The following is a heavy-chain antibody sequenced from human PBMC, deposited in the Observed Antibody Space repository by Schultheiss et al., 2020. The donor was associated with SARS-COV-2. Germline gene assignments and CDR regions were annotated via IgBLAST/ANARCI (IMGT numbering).Heavy chain of an antibody. D-gene: IGHD6-19*01. CDR2: INPNSGGT. CDR3: ARDGSGWLEDYYYYYGMDV. J-gene: IGHJ6*02. Sequence: ASVKVSCKASGYTFTGYQMHWVRQAPGQGLEWMGWINPNSGGTNYAQKFQERVTITRDMSTSTAYMELSSLRSDDTAVYYCARDGSGWLEDYYYYYGMDVWGQGTTVTVSS. CDR1: GYTFTGYQ. V-gene: IGHV1-2*02.